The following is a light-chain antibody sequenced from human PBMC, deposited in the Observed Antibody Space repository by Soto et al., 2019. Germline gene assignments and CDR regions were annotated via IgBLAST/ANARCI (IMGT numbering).Light chain of an antibody. CDR3: QQYNSYSWT. Sequence: DIQMTQSPSTLSASVGDRVTITCRASQSISSWLAWYQQKPGKAPKLLIYDASSLESGVPSRFSGSGSGTEFTLTISSLQPDDFAKYYCQQYNSYSWTFGQGTKVEIK. CDR1: QSISSW. V-gene: IGKV1-5*01. CDR2: DAS. J-gene: IGKJ1*01.